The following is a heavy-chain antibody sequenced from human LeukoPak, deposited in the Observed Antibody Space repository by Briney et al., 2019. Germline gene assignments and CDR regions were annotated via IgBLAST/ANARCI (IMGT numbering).Heavy chain of an antibody. CDR3: ARDTPFGSY. CDR2: MNGEGTTI. Sequence: QSGGSLRLSCATSGLTFRTTWMHWVRQAPGKGLMWVSRMNGEGTTIDYADSVKGRFTISRDNAKNSVYLELNSLRAEDTAVYYCARDTPFGSYWGQGTLVTVSS. V-gene: IGHV3-74*01. CDR1: GLTFRTTW. D-gene: IGHD1-26*01. J-gene: IGHJ4*02.